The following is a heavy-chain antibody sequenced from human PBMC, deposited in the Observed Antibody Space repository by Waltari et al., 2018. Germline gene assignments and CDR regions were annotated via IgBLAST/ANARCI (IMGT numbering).Heavy chain of an antibody. Sequence: QVQLVESGGGVVQPGRSLRLSCAASGFTFSSYGMHWVRQAPGKGLEWVAVISYDGSNKYYEDSVKGRFTISRDNSKNTLYLQMNSLRAEDTAVYYCAKGTVAAAVSGEDYWGQGTLVTVSS. J-gene: IGHJ4*02. V-gene: IGHV3-30*18. CDR2: ISYDGSNK. CDR1: GFTFSSYG. CDR3: AKGTVAAAVSGEDY. D-gene: IGHD6-13*01.